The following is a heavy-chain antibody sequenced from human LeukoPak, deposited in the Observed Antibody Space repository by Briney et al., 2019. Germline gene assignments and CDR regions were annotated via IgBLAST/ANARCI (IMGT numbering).Heavy chain of an antibody. CDR2: ISSRGRTI. V-gene: IGHV3-48*03. Sequence: QSGGSLRLSCAASGFTFSRYEMNWVRQAPGKGLEWVSYISSRGRTIYYADSVKGRFTISRDNAKNSLYLQMNSLRAEDTAVYYCARDFYDTVYDAFDIWGQGTMVTVSS. J-gene: IGHJ3*02. CDR3: ARDFYDTVYDAFDI. D-gene: IGHD5/OR15-5a*01. CDR1: GFTFSRYE.